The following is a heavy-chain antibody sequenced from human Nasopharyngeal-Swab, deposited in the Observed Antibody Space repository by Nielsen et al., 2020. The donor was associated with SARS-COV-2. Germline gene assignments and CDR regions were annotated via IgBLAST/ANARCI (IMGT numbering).Heavy chain of an antibody. D-gene: IGHD3-3*01. Sequence: GSLRLSCAVYGGSFSGYYWSWIRQPPGKGLEWFGEINHSGSTNYNPSLKSRVTISVDTSKNQFSLKLSSVTAADTAVYYCARGKFASGGYYRIYYGMDVWGQGTTVTVSS. CDR3: ARGKFASGGYYRIYYGMDV. CDR2: INHSGST. CDR1: GGSFSGYY. J-gene: IGHJ6*02. V-gene: IGHV4-34*01.